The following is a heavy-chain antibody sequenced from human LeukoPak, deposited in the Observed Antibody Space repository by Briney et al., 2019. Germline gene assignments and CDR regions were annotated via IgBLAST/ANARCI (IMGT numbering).Heavy chain of an antibody. V-gene: IGHV4-59*08. CDR2: IYYSGST. D-gene: IGHD3-22*01. CDR3: ARHESSGYRLHYMDV. Sequence: SETLSLTCTVSGGSISSYYWSWIRQPPGKGLEWIGYIYYSGSTNYNPSLKSRVTISVDTSKNQFSLKLSSVTAADTAVYYCARHESSGYRLHYMDVWGKGTTVTVSS. CDR1: GGSISSYY. J-gene: IGHJ6*03.